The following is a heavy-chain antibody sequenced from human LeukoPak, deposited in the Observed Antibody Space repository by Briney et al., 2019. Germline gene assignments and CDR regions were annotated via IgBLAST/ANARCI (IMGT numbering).Heavy chain of an antibody. V-gene: IGHV3-48*03. Sequence: GALRLSCAASGFTFSSYEMNWVRQAPGKGLKWVSYISSSGSTIYYADSVKGRFTISRDNAKNSLYLQMNSLRAEDTAVYYCAVATIKDYFDYWGQGTLVTVSS. CDR3: AVATIKDYFDY. J-gene: IGHJ4*02. D-gene: IGHD5-24*01. CDR1: GFTFSSYE. CDR2: ISSSGSTI.